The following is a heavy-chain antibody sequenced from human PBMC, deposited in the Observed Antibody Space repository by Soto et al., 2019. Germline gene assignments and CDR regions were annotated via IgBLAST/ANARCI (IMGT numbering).Heavy chain of an antibody. V-gene: IGHV3-23*01. D-gene: IGHD1-26*01. CDR3: AKDAGSGSYYEDY. Sequence: GESLKISCAASGFTFSSYAMSWVRQAPGKGLEWVSAISGSGGSTYYADSVKGRFTISRDNSKNTLYLQMNSLRAEDTAVYYCAKDAGSGSYYEDYWGQGTLVTVSS. CDR2: ISGSGGST. CDR1: GFTFSSYA. J-gene: IGHJ4*02.